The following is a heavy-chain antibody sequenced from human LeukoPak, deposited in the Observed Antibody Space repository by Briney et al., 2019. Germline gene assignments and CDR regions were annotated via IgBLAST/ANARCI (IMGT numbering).Heavy chain of an antibody. Sequence: GGSLRLSCSASGFTFSSHAMHWVRQAPGKGLEFVSSISADGLRTYYSDSVKGRFTISRGNSDKVVYLQVSGLRTDDTALYFCVKLTSRSSSYPSWGQGTLVTVPS. D-gene: IGHD6-6*01. CDR3: VKLTSRSSSYPS. CDR1: GFTFSSHA. V-gene: IGHV3-64D*06. CDR2: ISADGLRT. J-gene: IGHJ5*02.